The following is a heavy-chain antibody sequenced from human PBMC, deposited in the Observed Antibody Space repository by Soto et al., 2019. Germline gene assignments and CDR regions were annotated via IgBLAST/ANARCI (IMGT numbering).Heavy chain of an antibody. D-gene: IGHD3-10*01. J-gene: IGHJ4*02. CDR2: INHSGST. Sequence: SETLSLTCAVYGGSFSGYYWSWIRQPPGKGLEWIGEINHSGSTNYNPSLKSRVTISVDTSKNQFSLKLSSVTAADTAVYYCARVEYYYGSGSDYWGQGTLVTVSS. CDR1: GGSFSGYY. V-gene: IGHV4-34*01. CDR3: ARVEYYYGSGSDY.